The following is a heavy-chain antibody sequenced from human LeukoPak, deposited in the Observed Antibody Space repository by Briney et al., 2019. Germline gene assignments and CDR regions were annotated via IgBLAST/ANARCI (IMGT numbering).Heavy chain of an antibody. V-gene: IGHV3-30*04. CDR1: GFTFSSYA. CDR3: ARDPGWELRYYMDV. J-gene: IGHJ6*03. CDR2: ISYDGSNK. Sequence: PGGSLRLSCAASGFTFSSYAMHWVRQAPGKCLEWVAVISYDGSNKYYADSVKGRFTISRDNSKNTLYLQMNSLRAEDTAVYYCARDPGWELRYYMDVWGKGTTVTVSS. D-gene: IGHD1-26*01.